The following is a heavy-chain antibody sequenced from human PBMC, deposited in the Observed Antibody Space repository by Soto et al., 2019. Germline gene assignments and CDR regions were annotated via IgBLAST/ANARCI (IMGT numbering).Heavy chain of an antibody. CDR1: GYTFTTYA. CDR3: TRDGPPFDY. CDR2: ISAYNGNT. J-gene: IGHJ4*02. V-gene: IGHV1-18*01. Sequence: QVQLVQSGAELKKPGASVKVSCKASGYTFTTYAISWVRQAPGQGLEWMGWISAYNGNTNYAQNLQGRVTMTTDTSTRTGYMELRSLRSDDTAVYYCTRDGPPFDYWGQGTLVTVSS.